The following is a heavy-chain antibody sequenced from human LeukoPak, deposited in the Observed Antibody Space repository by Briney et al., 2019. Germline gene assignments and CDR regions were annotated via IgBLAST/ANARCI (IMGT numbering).Heavy chain of an antibody. V-gene: IGHV3-33*01. CDR3: ARGGFTYDDFWSAYYTAAY. D-gene: IGHD3-3*01. CDR1: GFTFSSYG. Sequence: GGSLRLFCAASGFTFSSYGLHWVRQAPGKGLEWVAVIWYDGSNKYYADSVKGRFTISRDNSKNMLYLQMNSLRAEDTAVYYCARGGFTYDDFWSAYYTAAYWGQGTLVTVSS. J-gene: IGHJ4*02. CDR2: IWYDGSNK.